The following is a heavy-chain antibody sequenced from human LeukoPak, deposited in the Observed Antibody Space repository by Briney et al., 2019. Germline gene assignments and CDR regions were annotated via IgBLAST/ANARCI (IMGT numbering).Heavy chain of an antibody. CDR2: ISYDGSNK. J-gene: IGHJ6*02. Sequence: YPGGSLRLSCAASGFTFSSYGMHWVRQAPGKGLEWVAVISYDGSNKYYADSVKGRFTISRDNSKNTLYLQMNSLRAEDTAVYYCAKDGSGWYVYYYYGMDVWGQGTTVTVSS. CDR3: AKDGSGWYVYYYYGMDV. V-gene: IGHV3-30*18. CDR1: GFTFSSYG. D-gene: IGHD6-19*01.